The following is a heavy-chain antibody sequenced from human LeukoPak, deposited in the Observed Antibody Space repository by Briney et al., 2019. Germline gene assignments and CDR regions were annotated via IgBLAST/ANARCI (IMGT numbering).Heavy chain of an antibody. CDR1: GFTFSSYA. CDR3: AKRSTPGGYYFDY. V-gene: IGHV3-23*01. Sequence: GGSLRLSCAASGFTFSSYAMSWVRQAPGKGLEWVSAISGSGGSTHYADSVKGRFTISRDNSKNTLYLQMNSLRAEDTAVYYCAKRSTPGGYYFDYWGQGTLVTVSS. J-gene: IGHJ4*02. D-gene: IGHD3-10*01. CDR2: ISGSGGST.